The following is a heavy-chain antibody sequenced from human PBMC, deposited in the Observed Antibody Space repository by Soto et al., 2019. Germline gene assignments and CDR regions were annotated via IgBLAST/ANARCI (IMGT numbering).Heavy chain of an antibody. V-gene: IGHV3-23*01. CDR3: ALPRGYGVFDAYDI. CDR2: ISGSGRDT. J-gene: IGHJ3*02. D-gene: IGHD2-8*01. Sequence: GGTMRLSCAASGFHFSPYDMSWVRTAPGKGLESVSAISGSGRDTDHADSVKGRFTISRDNSISTLFLQMNSLRTEDTAVYYCALPRGYGVFDAYDIWGQGALVTVAS. CDR1: GFHFSPYD.